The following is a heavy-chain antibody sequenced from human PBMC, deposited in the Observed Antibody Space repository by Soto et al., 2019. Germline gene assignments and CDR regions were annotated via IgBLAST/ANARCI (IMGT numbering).Heavy chain of an antibody. V-gene: IGHV3-11*01. Sequence: PGGSLRLSCEASGFTISDYYMSWIRQAPGKGLEWVSYISSVGTTTYYADSVKGRFSISMDNAKXXLXXQMNSLRAEDTAVYFCAKDQEGSGSHWLGYNYYGMDVWGQGTTVTVSS. J-gene: IGHJ6*02. CDR2: ISSVGTTT. CDR3: AKDQEGSGSHWLGYNYYGMDV. D-gene: IGHD3-10*01. CDR1: GFTISDYY.